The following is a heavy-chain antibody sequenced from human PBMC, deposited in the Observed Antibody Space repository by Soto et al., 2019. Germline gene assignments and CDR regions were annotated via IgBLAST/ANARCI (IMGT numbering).Heavy chain of an antibody. J-gene: IGHJ4*02. V-gene: IGHV3-66*01. CDR2: IYSGGAT. Sequence: EVQLVESGGGLVQPGGSLRLSCAASGFTVSNNYMRWVRQAPGKGLEWVSLIYSGGATYYADSVKGRFTISRDNSKNTLSLQMNSLRAEDTAMYYCARDGTYNWVGGQGILVTVSS. CDR3: ARDGTYNWV. CDR1: GFTVSNNY. D-gene: IGHD1-1*01.